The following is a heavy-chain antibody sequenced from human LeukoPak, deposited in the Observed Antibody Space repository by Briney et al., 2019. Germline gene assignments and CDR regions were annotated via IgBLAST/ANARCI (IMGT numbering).Heavy chain of an antibody. J-gene: IGHJ4*02. CDR3: AKSDYDSSGYYPDY. D-gene: IGHD3-22*01. Sequence: TGGSLRLSCAASGFTFSSYGMHWVRQAPGKGLEWVAFIQYDGSNKYYADSVKGRFTISRDNSKNTLYVQMNSLRAEDTAVYYRAKSDYDSSGYYPDYWGQGIPVTVSS. V-gene: IGHV3-30*02. CDR2: IQYDGSNK. CDR1: GFTFSSYG.